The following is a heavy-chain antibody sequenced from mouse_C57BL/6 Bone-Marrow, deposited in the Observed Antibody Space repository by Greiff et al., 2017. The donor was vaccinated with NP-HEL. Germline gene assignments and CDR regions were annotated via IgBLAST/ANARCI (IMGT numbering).Heavy chain of an antibody. Sequence: EVQGVESGGGLVQPGGSLKLSCAASGFTFSDYYMYWVRQTPEKRLEWVAYISNGGGSTYYPDTVKGRFTISRDNAKNTLYLQMSRLKSEDTAMYYCARGTYSPFAYWGQGTLVTVSA. D-gene: IGHD5-1*01. CDR1: GFTFSDYY. CDR2: ISNGGGST. CDR3: ARGTYSPFAY. V-gene: IGHV5-12*01. J-gene: IGHJ3*01.